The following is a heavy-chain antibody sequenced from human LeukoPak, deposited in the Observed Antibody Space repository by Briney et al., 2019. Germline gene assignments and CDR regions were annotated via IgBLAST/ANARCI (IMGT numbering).Heavy chain of an antibody. J-gene: IGHJ4*02. CDR1: GGSNSSGGYH. CDR2: IYYSGST. CDR3: ARGRTPRAQLLPFDY. D-gene: IGHD2-15*01. V-gene: IGHV4-61*08. Sequence: SQTVSLTCTFCGGSNSSGGYHWSWIPQPPGKVLEWIGYIYYSGSTNHNPSLNSRVTISVDTAKNQFSLQLSSVTAADTAVYYCARGRTPRAQLLPFDYWGEGTLVTVSS.